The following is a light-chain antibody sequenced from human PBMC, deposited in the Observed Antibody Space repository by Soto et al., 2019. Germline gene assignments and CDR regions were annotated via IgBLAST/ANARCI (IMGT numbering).Light chain of an antibody. CDR2: EVI. CDR3: SSYAGTTNLV. V-gene: IGLV2-8*01. CDR1: GSDVGGYDY. Sequence: QSVLTQPPSASGSPGQSVTISCTGTGSDVGGYDYVSWYQLHPGGAPKLIIYEVIRRPSGVPDRFSGSKSGNTASLTVSGLQADDEADYFCSSYAGTTNLVFGGGTKLTVL. J-gene: IGLJ3*02.